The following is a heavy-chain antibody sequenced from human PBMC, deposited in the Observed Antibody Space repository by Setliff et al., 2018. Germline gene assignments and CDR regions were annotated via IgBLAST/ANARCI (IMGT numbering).Heavy chain of an antibody. CDR2: IIPAFTTA. CDR1: GGSFSSYA. Sequence: SVKVSCKASGGSFSSYAIIWVRQAPGQGLELMGGIIPAFTTANYAPNFHDRVTMTSDTSITTAYMELSSLTSDDRAIYYCARGRIGSTWTGDYWGQGTLVTVS. CDR3: ARGRIGSTWTGDY. J-gene: IGHJ4*02. V-gene: IGHV1-69*05. D-gene: IGHD2-15*01.